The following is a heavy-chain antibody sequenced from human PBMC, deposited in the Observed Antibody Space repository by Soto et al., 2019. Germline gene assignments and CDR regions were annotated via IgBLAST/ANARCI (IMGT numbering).Heavy chain of an antibody. Sequence: GGSLRLSCAASGFTFSSYAMSWVRQAPGKGLEWVSTILGSGGNAYYADSVKGRFTISRDNSKNTLYLQMNGLRAADTAVYYCAKGNYGGNPGSDYWGQGTQVTVSS. CDR2: ILGSGGNA. CDR1: GFTFSSYA. CDR3: AKGNYGGNPGSDY. D-gene: IGHD4-17*01. V-gene: IGHV3-23*01. J-gene: IGHJ4*02.